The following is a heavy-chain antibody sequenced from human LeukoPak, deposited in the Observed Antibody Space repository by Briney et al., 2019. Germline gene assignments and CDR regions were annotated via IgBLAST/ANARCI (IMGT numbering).Heavy chain of an antibody. J-gene: IGHJ4*02. V-gene: IGHV3-48*03. CDR3: AGRSSDSSGYFYFES. CDR2: ISASGSTI. Sequence: AGRSLRLSCAASDFTFSNFEMNWDRQAQGRRLEWVSYISASGSTIYYADSMKGRFTISRDNSKKSLYLQMNSLRAEDTAVYYCAGRSSDSSGYFYFESWGQGTLVTVSS. CDR1: DFTFSNFE. D-gene: IGHD3-22*01.